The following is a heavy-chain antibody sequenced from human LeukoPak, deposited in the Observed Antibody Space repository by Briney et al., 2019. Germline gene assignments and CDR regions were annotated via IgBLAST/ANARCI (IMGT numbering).Heavy chain of an antibody. CDR2: ISSDGRNI. J-gene: IGHJ4*02. Sequence: GGSLRLSCAASGFTFSTYSVHWVRQAPGKGLEWVAVISSDGRNIYYADSVKGRFTISRDNSKNTLYLQMNSLRGEDMAVYYCARDRIMPSAGEPFDYWGQGTLVTVSS. CDR3: ARDRIMPSAGEPFDY. CDR1: GFTFSTYS. V-gene: IGHV3-30*04. D-gene: IGHD3-16*01.